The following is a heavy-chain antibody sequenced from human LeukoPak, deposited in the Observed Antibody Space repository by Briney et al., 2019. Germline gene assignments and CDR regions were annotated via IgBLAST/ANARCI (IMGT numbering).Heavy chain of an antibody. CDR1: GGSISSYY. CDR2: IYYSGST. D-gene: IGHD5-12*01. CDR3: ARERGYSGYDPDAFDI. V-gene: IGHV4-59*01. J-gene: IGHJ3*02. Sequence: SETLFLTCTVSGGSISSYYWSWIRQPPGKGLEWIGYIYYSGSTNYNPSLKSRVTISVDTSKNQFSLKLSSVTAADTAAYYCARERGYSGYDPDAFDIWGQGTMVTVSS.